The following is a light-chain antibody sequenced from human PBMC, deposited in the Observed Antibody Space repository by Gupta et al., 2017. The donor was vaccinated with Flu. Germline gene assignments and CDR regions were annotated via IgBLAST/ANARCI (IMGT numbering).Light chain of an antibody. V-gene: IGKV1-8*01. CDR3: TQAESWPWT. CDR2: QAS. CDR1: TGISSY. J-gene: IGKJ1*01. Sequence: SSGTPSNDTSGTINGRANTGISSYLAWYQQTPGKAPRPLIYQASYLEWGVPSRFSGSGSGTDFTLKISSAEADDFAIYSCTQAESWPWTFGQGTTVEIK.